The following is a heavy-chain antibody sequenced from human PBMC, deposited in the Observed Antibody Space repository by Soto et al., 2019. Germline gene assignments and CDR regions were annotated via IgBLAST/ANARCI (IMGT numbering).Heavy chain of an antibody. CDR1: GFSVSVDS. Sequence: EVQLVESGGGLIQPGGSLRLSCAASGFSVSVDSMSWVRQAPGKGREWVSLFYNTGFIHYADSVKGRFTFSGDTSKNTLHLQMNSLRDEDTAVYSCARHDWLEPWGQGTRVTVSS. CDR2: FYNTGFI. V-gene: IGHV3-53*01. CDR3: ARHDWLEP. J-gene: IGHJ5*02.